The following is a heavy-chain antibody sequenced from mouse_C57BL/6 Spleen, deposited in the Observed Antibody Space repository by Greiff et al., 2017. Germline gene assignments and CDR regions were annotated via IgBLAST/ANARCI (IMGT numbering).Heavy chain of an antibody. CDR2: IDPANGNT. J-gene: IGHJ3*01. CDR3: ASLHSSGPLFAY. D-gene: IGHD3-2*02. V-gene: IGHV14-3*01. CDR1: GFNIKNTY. Sequence: EVQLQESVAELVRPGASVKLSCTASGFNIKNTYMHWVKQRPEQGLEWIGRIDPANGNTKYAPKFQGKATITADTSSNTAYLQLSSLTSGYTAIYYCASLHSSGPLFAYWGQGTLVTVSA.